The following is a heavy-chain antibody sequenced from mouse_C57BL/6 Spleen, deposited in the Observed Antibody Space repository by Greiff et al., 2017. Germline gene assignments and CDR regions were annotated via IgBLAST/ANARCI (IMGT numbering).Heavy chain of an antibody. CDR2: IRSKSNNYAT. V-gene: IGHV10-1*01. Sequence: EAGGGLVQPKGSLKLSCAASGFSFNTYAMNWVRQAPGKGLEWVARIRSKSNNYATYYADSVKDRFTISRDDSESMLYLQMNNLKTEDTAMYYCVRHDYGNFDYWGQGTTLTVSS. J-gene: IGHJ2*01. CDR1: GFSFNTYA. CDR3: VRHDYGNFDY. D-gene: IGHD2-1*01.